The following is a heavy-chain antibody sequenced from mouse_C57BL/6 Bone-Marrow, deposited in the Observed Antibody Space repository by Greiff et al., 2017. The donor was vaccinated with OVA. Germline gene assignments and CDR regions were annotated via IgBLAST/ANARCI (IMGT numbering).Heavy chain of an antibody. CDR2: IYPGSGST. CDR3: ARLEFITTVGYAMDY. V-gene: IGHV1-55*01. Sequence: QVQLQQPGAELVKPGASVKMSCKASGYTFTSYWITWVKQRPGQGLEWIGDIYPGSGSTNYNEKFKSKATLTVDTSSSTAYMQLSSLPSEDSAVYFCARLEFITTVGYAMDYWGQGTSVTVSS. J-gene: IGHJ4*01. CDR1: GYTFTSYW. D-gene: IGHD1-1*01.